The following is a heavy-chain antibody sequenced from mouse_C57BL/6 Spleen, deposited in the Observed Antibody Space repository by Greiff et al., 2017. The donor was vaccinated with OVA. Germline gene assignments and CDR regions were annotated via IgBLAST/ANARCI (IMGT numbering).Heavy chain of an antibody. V-gene: IGHV1-18*01. D-gene: IGHD1-1*01. Sequence: VQLQQSGPELVRPGASVKIPCKASGYTFTDYNMDWVKQSHGKSLEWIGDINPNNGGTIYNQKFKGKATLTVDKSSSTAYMELRSLTSEDTAVYYCAREGIYYGRETYFDVWGTGTTVTVSS. CDR2: INPNNGGT. CDR1: GYTFTDYN. CDR3: AREGIYYGRETYFDV. J-gene: IGHJ1*03.